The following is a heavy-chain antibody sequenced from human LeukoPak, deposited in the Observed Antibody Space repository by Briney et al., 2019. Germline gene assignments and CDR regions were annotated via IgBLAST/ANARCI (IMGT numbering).Heavy chain of an antibody. V-gene: IGHV4-34*01. CDR2: INHSGST. J-gene: IGHJ5*02. CDR1: GGSFSGYY. CDR3: ARDQGGTYMNWFDP. D-gene: IGHD1-26*01. Sequence: SETLSLTCAVYGGSFSGYYWSWIRQPPGKGLEWIGEINHSGSTNYNPSLKSRVTISVDTSKNQFSLKMTSVTAADTAFYYCARDQGGTYMNWFDPWGQGTLVTVSS.